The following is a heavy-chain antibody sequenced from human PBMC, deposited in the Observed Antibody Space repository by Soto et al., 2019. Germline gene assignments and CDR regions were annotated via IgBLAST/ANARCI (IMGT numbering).Heavy chain of an antibody. CDR3: ARDGDYVRGAFDI. J-gene: IGHJ3*02. D-gene: IGHD3-10*02. CDR1: GGTFSSYT. Sequence: QVQLVQSGAEVKKPWSSVTVSCKASGGTFSSYTISWVRQAPGQGLEWMGRIIPILGIANYAQKFQGRVTITADKSTSTAYMELSSLRSEDTAVYYCARDGDYVRGAFDIWGQGTMVTFSS. CDR2: IIPILGIA. V-gene: IGHV1-69*08.